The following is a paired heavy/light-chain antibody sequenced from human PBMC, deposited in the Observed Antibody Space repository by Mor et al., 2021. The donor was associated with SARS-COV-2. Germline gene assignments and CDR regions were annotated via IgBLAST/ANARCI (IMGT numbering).Light chain of an antibody. V-gene: IGLV2-23*02. CDR2: EVS. Sequence: QSALTQPASVSGSPGQSITISCTGTSSDVGSYNLVSWYQQHPGKAPKLMIYEVSKRPSGVSNRFSGSKSGNTASLTISGLQAEDEADYYCCSYAGSSIVVFGGGTKLTVL. CDR3: CSYAGSSIVV. CDR1: SSDVGSYNL. J-gene: IGLJ2*01.
Heavy chain of an antibody. Sequence: EVQLVESGGGLVQPGGSLRLSCAASGFTVSSNYMSWVRQAPGKGLEWVSVIYSGGSTYYADSVKGRFTISRDNSKNTLYLQMNSLRAEDTAVYYCARDGRHGGDFWSGYYYDYWGQGTLVTVSS. V-gene: IGHV3-66*01. J-gene: IGHJ4*02. CDR3: ARDGRHGGDFWSGYYYDY. CDR1: GFTVSSNY. D-gene: IGHD3-3*01. CDR2: IYSGGST.